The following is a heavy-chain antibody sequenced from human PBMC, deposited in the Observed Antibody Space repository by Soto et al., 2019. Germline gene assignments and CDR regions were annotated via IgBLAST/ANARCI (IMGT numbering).Heavy chain of an antibody. Sequence: QVQLVQSGAEVKRPGASVKVSCQAPGYAFSAYYIHWVRQPPGQGLEWMGWVNPHTGDSKYTEIFKGRVTLTSDTSTNTSYMDLTSLTSADTAVYYCARRHGARSNVFRSAFPLDFWGQGTLVAVSS. D-gene: IGHD3-3*01. CDR1: GYAFSAYY. J-gene: IGHJ4*01. CDR2: VNPHTGDS. V-gene: IGHV1-2*02. CDR3: ARRHGARSNVFRSAFPLDF.